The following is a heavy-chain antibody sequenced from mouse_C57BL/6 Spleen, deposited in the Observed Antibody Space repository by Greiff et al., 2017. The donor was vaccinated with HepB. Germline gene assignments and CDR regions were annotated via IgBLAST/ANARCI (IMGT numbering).Heavy chain of an antibody. D-gene: IGHD1-1*01. CDR2: IDPEDGDT. CDR1: GFNIKDYY. CDR3: TTAYYCGYAMDY. Sequence: EVQLQQSGAELVRPGASVKLSCTASGFNIKDYYMHWVKQRPEQGLEWIGRIDPEDGDTEYAPKFQGKATMTADTSSNTAYLQLSSLTSEDTAVYYCTTAYYCGYAMDYWGQGTSVTVSS. V-gene: IGHV14-1*01. J-gene: IGHJ4*01.